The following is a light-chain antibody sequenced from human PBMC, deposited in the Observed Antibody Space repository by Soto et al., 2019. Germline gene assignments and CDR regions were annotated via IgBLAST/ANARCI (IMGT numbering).Light chain of an antibody. Sequence: EIVMTQSPATLSVSPGERATLSCRASQSVSSNLAWYQQKPGQAPRLLIYGASTRATGIPARFSGSGSGTEFTLTISSLQSEDFAVYYCQHRTLFGGGTKVEIK. V-gene: IGKV3-15*01. CDR3: QHRTL. CDR1: QSVSSN. J-gene: IGKJ4*01. CDR2: GAS.